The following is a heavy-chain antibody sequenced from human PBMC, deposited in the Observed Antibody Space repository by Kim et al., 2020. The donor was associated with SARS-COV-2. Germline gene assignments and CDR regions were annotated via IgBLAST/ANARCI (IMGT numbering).Heavy chain of an antibody. D-gene: IGHD3-16*01. V-gene: IGHV3-23*01. CDR3: AKVGGQLSNFYGMDV. J-gene: IGHJ6*02. CDR2: VSGSGENT. Sequence: GGSLRLSCAASGFSFSSYAISWVRQAPGKGLEWVSVVSGSGENTYYAGAVKGRFTISRDNFKNMVYLQMNSLRPEDTATYYCAKVGGQLSNFYGMDVWGQGTTVTVSS. CDR1: GFSFSSYA.